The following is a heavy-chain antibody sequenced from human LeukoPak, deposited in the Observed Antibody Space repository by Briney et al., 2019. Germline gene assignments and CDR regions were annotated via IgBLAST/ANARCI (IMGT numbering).Heavy chain of an antibody. Sequence: PGRSLRLTCARSAFFLRNYAMPWVRQAPGKGLEGVSAISSSGDNTYYGNSVRGRFTISRDNSKNTLFLQMGSLRVEDTAVYYCVREERGLAIDYWGQGTLVTVSS. CDR3: VREERGLAIDY. V-gene: IGHV3-64*01. CDR2: ISSSGDNT. J-gene: IGHJ4*02. D-gene: IGHD5-12*01. CDR1: AFFLRNYA.